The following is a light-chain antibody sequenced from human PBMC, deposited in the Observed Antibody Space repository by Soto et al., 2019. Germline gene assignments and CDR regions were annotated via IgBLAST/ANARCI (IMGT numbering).Light chain of an antibody. CDR3: QQYGSSPLT. CDR2: GAS. J-gene: IGKJ4*01. V-gene: IGKV3-20*01. CDR1: QSGSSSF. Sequence: EIVWTQSPGTLSFSPGERATLSCRASQSGSSSFLAWYQQKPGQAPRLLIYGASSRATGIPDRFSGSGSGTDFTLTISRLEPEDVAVYYCQQYGSSPLTFGGGTKVEIK.